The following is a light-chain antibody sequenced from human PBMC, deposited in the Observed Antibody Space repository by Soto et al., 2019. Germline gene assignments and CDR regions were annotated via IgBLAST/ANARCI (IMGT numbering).Light chain of an antibody. V-gene: IGKV3-11*01. J-gene: IGKJ4*01. CDR1: QSINNY. Sequence: EIVLTQSPVTLSLSPGERATLSCRASQSINNYLAWYQQKPGQPPRLLIYDASNRATAIPVSFSGSGSGTDFTLTIGSLESEDSAVYYCQYRGIWPPGASFGGGTKVEIK. CDR3: QYRGIWPPGAS. CDR2: DAS.